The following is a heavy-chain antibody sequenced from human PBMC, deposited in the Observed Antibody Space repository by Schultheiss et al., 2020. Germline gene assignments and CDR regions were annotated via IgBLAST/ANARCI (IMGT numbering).Heavy chain of an antibody. V-gene: IGHV1-2*02. CDR2: INPNSGGT. D-gene: IGHD2-2*01. CDR3: ARGWGDIVVVPAAMCGYYYYGMDV. Sequence: ASVKVSCKASGYTFTGYYMHWVRQAPGQGLEWMGWINPNSGGTNYAQKFQGRVTMTRDTSISTAYMELNSLRAEDTAVYYCARGWGDIVVVPAAMCGYYYYGMDVWGQGTTVTVSS. CDR1: GYTFTGYY. J-gene: IGHJ6*02.